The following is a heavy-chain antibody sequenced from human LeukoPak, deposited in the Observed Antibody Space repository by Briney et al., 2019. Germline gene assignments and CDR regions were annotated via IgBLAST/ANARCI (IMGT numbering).Heavy chain of an antibody. CDR3: ARDSRYNNVGDY. D-gene: IGHD3-10*01. J-gene: IGHJ4*02. CDR2: INPNSGGT. V-gene: IGHV1-2*02. CDR1: GYTFTSYY. Sequence: ASVKVSCKASGYTFTSYYIHWVRQAHGQGLEWMGWINPNSGGTNYAQKFQGRVTMTRDTSISTAYMELSRLRSDDTAVYFCARDSRYNNVGDYWGQGTLVTVSS.